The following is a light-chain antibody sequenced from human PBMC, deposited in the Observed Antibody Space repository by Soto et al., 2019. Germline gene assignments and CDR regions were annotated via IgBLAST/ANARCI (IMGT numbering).Light chain of an antibody. CDR3: QQYNSYGT. V-gene: IGKV1-5*01. CDR1: QSISSC. Sequence: DIQMTQSPSTLSASVGDRVTITCRARQSISSCLAWYQQKPGKAPKLLIYDASSLESGVPSRFSGSGSGTEFPLTISSLQPDDFAAYYCQQYNSYGTFGQGTKVEIK. CDR2: DAS. J-gene: IGKJ1*01.